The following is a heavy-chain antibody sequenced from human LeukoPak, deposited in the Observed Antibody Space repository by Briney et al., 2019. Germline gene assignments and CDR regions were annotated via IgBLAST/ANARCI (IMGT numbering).Heavy chain of an antibody. CDR2: IYSGGTT. CDR3: GGSTWLTVFDY. J-gene: IGHJ4*02. Sequence: GGSLRLSCAASGFTASSNYMSWVRQAPGKGLEWVSVIYSGGTTYYSDSVKGRFTISRDNSNNTLYLQMNSLRAEGTAVYYCGGSTWLTVFDYWGQGTLVTVSS. CDR1: GFTASSNY. V-gene: IGHV3-66*01. D-gene: IGHD6-13*01.